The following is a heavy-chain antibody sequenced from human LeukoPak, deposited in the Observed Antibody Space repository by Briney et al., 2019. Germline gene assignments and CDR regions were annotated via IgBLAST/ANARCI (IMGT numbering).Heavy chain of an antibody. D-gene: IGHD2-15*01. CDR3: ASKGGFDD. Sequence: GGSLRLSCAASGFSFSSYEMNWVRQAPGKGLEWVSYISSSGSAIFYADSVKGRFTISRDDAKNSLFLQMNSLRAEDTAFYYCASKGGFDDWGQGTLVTVSS. J-gene: IGHJ4*02. V-gene: IGHV3-48*03. CDR2: ISSSGSAI. CDR1: GFSFSSYE.